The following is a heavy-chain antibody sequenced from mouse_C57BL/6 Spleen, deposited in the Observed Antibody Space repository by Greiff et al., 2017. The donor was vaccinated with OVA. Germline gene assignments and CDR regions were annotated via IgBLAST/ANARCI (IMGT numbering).Heavy chain of an antibody. Sequence: QVQLQQSGTELVKPGASVKLSCKASGYTFTSYWMHWVQQSPGQGLEWIGYINPSTGGTNYTEKFKSKATLTVDKSSSTAYMQLSSLTSEDCAVYYCARLYYYGSSSGYWGQGTTLTVSA. J-gene: IGHJ2*01. CDR1: GYTFTSYW. V-gene: IGHV1-53*01. CDR2: INPSTGGT. D-gene: IGHD1-1*01. CDR3: ARLYYYGSSSGY.